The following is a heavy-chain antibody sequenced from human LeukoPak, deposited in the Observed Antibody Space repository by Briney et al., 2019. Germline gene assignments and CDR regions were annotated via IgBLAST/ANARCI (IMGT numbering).Heavy chain of an antibody. CDR1: GGSISSGSYY. V-gene: IGHV4-61*02. CDR2: MYTSGST. J-gene: IGHJ4*02. CDR3: ARRIGYYGSGSYSRFDY. D-gene: IGHD3-10*01. Sequence: PSQTLSLTCTVSGGSISSGSYYWNWIRQPAGKGLEWIGRMYTSGSTNYNPSLKSRATISLDTSKNQFSLKLSSVTAADTAVYYCARRIGYYGSGSYSRFDYWGQGTLVTVSS.